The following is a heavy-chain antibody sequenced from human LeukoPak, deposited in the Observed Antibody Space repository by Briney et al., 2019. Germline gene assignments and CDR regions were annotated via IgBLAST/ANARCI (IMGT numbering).Heavy chain of an antibody. CDR3: ARNAARDCTSTACWPRWFDP. V-gene: IGHV4-30-4*01. D-gene: IGHD2-2*01. J-gene: IGHJ5*02. CDR1: GGSISIGDYY. CDR2: IHYSGIT. Sequence: SQTLSLTCTVSGGSISIGDYYCSWIRQPPGRGLEWIAYIHYSGITSYNTSLKSQVTISVDTSKNQFSLKLNSVTAADTAVYYCARNAARDCTSTACWPRWFDPWGQGTLVTVSS.